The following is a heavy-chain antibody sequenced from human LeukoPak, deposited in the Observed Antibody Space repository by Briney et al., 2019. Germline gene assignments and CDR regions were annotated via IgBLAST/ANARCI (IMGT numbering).Heavy chain of an antibody. V-gene: IGHV4-4*09. J-gene: IGHJ6*03. D-gene: IGHD6-6*01. CDR2: IYTSGST. CDR3: ARQVSSSSGRYFYYYMDV. Sequence: SETLSLTCTVSGGSIGSYYWSWIRQPPGKGLEWIGYIYTSGSTDYNPSLKSRVTISVDTSKNQFSLKLSSVTAADTAVYYCARQVSSSSGRYFYYYMDVWGKGTTVTVSS. CDR1: GGSIGSYY.